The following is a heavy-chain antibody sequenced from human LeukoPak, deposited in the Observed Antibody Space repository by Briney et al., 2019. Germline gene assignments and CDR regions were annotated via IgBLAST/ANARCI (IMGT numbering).Heavy chain of an antibody. CDR1: GGSISSYY. CDR2: IYYSGST. CDR3: ARGGYSYEVVFGYFQH. V-gene: IGHV4-59*01. Sequence: PSETLSLPCTVSGGSISSYYWSWIRQPPGKGLEWIGYIYYSGSTNYNPSLKSRVTISVDTSKNQFSLKLSSVTAADTAVYYCARGGYSYEVVFGYFQHWGQGTLVTVSS. J-gene: IGHJ1*01. D-gene: IGHD5-18*01.